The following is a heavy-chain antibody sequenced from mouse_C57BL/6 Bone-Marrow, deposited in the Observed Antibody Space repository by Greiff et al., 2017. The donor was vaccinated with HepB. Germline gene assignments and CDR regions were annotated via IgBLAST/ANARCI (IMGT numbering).Heavy chain of an antibody. J-gene: IGHJ3*01. CDR2: SSSGGSYT. Sequence: VQLKESGGDLVKPGGSLKLSCAASGFTFSSYGMSWVRQTPDKRLEWVATSSSGGSYTYYPDSVKGRFTISRDNAKNTLYLQMSSLKSEDTAMYYCARHLRERFAYWGQGTLVTVSA. V-gene: IGHV5-6*01. D-gene: IGHD3-1*01. CDR1: GFTFSSYG. CDR3: ARHLRERFAY.